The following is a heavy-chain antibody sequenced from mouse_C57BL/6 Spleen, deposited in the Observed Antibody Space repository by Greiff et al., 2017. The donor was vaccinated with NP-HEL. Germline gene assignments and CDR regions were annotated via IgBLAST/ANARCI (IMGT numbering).Heavy chain of an antibody. J-gene: IGHJ4*01. V-gene: IGHV1-81*01. CDR1: GYTFTSYG. Sequence: QVHVKQSGAELARPGASVKLSCKASGYTFTSYGISWVKQRTGQGLAWIGEIYPRSGNTYYNAKFKGKAPLPADKSSSTAYMELLSLTSEDSAVYFCARLSLPYAMDYWGQGTSVTVSS. CDR3: ARLSLPYAMDY. CDR2: IYPRSGNT.